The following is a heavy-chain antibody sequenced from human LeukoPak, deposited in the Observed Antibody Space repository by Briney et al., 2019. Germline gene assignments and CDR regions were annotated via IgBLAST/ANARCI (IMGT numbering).Heavy chain of an antibody. D-gene: IGHD2-2*01. CDR2: ISYDGSNK. J-gene: IGHJ6*02. CDR3: ARGYFTVVVPAAIAYYYYGMDV. CDR1: GFTFSSYA. V-gene: IGHV3-30*04. Sequence: GGSLRLSCAASGFTFSSYAMHWVRQAPGKGLEWVAVISYDGSNKYYADSVKGRFTISRDNSKNTLYLQMNSLRAEDTAVYYCARGYFTVVVPAAIAYYYYGMDVWGQGTTVTVSS.